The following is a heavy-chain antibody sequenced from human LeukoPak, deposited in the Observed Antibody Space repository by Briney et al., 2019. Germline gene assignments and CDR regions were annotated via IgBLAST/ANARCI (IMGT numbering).Heavy chain of an antibody. CDR2: IYYSGST. J-gene: IGHJ4*02. D-gene: IGHD6-19*01. CDR3: ARDVAYSSGWLFDY. V-gene: IGHV4-39*07. Sequence: SETLSLTCTVSGGSISSSSYYWGWIRQPPGKGLEWIGSIYYSGSTYYNPSLKSRVTISVDTSKNQFSLKLSSVTAADTAVYYCARDVAYSSGWLFDYWGQGTLVTVSS. CDR1: GGSISSSSYY.